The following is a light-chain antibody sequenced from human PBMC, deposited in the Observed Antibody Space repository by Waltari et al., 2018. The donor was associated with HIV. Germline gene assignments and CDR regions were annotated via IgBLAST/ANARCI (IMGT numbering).Light chain of an antibody. CDR2: EAS. Sequence: DIQMTQSPSTLSASEGDRVTITCRASQNIYYWLAWYQQKPGQAPRLLIHEASFLESGVPSRFSGSGFGTEFTLTISSLQPDDFATYFCQQYRSFRTFGQGTEV. CDR1: QNIYYW. V-gene: IGKV1-5*03. J-gene: IGKJ1*01. CDR3: QQYRSFRT.